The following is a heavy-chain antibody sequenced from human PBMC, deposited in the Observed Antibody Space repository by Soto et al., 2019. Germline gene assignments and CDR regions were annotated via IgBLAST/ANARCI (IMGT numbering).Heavy chain of an antibody. Sequence: EVQLVESGGGLVQPGGSLRLSCVAPGFTFSSYWMHWVRQAPGKGLVWVSRINSDGSSTSYADSVKGRFTISRDNAKNTLYLQMNSLRAEDTAVYYSARGGSTFFAYWGQGTLVTVSS. CDR1: GFTFSSYW. V-gene: IGHV3-74*01. J-gene: IGHJ4*02. D-gene: IGHD3-3*01. CDR3: ARGGSTFFAY. CDR2: INSDGSST.